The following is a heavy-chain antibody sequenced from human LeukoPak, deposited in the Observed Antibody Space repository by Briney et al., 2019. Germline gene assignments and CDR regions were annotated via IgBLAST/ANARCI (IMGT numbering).Heavy chain of an antibody. CDR2: IYSGGNT. V-gene: IGHV3-53*01. Sequence: GGSLRLSCAASGXTVSSNYISWVRQAPGKGLEWVSVIYSGGNTYYADSVKGRFTISSDNSKNTLYLQMNSLRAEDTAVYYCAKTIVGVTNWFDPWGQGTLVTVSS. CDR1: GXTVSSNY. CDR3: AKTIVGVTNWFDP. J-gene: IGHJ5*02. D-gene: IGHD1-26*01.